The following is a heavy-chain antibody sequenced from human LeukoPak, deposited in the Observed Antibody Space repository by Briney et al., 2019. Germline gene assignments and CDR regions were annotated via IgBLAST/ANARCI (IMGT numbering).Heavy chain of an antibody. V-gene: IGHV4-30-2*01. CDR3: AGRKVAHAFDI. CDR1: GGSIISGGYS. CDR2: IYHSGST. Sequence: PSESLSLTCAVSGGSIISGGYSWSWIRQPPGKGLEWIGYIYHSGSTYYNPSLKSRVTISVDRSKNQFSLKLSSVTAADTAVYYCAGRKVAHAFDIWGQGTMVTVSS. J-gene: IGHJ3*02.